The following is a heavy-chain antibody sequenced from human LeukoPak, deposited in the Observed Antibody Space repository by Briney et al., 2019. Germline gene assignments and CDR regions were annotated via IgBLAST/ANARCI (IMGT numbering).Heavy chain of an antibody. Sequence: PSETLSLTCAVYGGSFSGYYWSWIRQPPGKGLEWIGEINHSGSTNYNPSLKSRVTISVDTSKNQFSLKLSSVTAADTAVYYCARGGDCTNGVCHNWFDPWGQGTLVTVSS. V-gene: IGHV4-34*01. CDR2: INHSGST. CDR1: GGSFSGYY. CDR3: ARGGDCTNGVCHNWFDP. D-gene: IGHD2-8*01. J-gene: IGHJ5*02.